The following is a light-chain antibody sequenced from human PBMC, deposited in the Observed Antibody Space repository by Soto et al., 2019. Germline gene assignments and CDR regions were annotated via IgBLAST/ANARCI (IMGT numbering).Light chain of an antibody. CDR2: DAS. CDR1: QSVSSY. Sequence: EIVLTQSPATLSLSPGERATLSCRASQSVSSYLAWYQQKPGQAPRLLISDASNRATGIPARFSGSGAGTDFTLTISSLEPEDVAVYYCQQRSNWPSFGGGTKVEIK. J-gene: IGKJ4*01. V-gene: IGKV3-11*01. CDR3: QQRSNWPS.